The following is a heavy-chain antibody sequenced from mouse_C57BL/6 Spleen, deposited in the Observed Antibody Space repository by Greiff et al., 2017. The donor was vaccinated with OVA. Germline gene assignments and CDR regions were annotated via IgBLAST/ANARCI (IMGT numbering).Heavy chain of an antibody. CDR1: GYTFTGYW. CDR3: ARGATMVTTAPINYAMDY. CDR2: ILPGSGST. Sequence: VQLVESGAELMKPGASVKLSCKATGYTFTGYWIEWVKQRPGHGLEWIGEILPGSGSTNYNEKFKGKATFTADTSSNTAYMQLSSLTTEDSAIYYCARGATMVTTAPINYAMDYWGQGTSVTVSS. D-gene: IGHD2-2*01. J-gene: IGHJ4*01. V-gene: IGHV1-9*01.